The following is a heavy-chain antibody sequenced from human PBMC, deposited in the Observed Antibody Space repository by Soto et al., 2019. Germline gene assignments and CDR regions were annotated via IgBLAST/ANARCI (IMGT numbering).Heavy chain of an antibody. Sequence: ASVKVSCKASGYTFTSYGISWVRQAPGQGLEWMGWISAYNGNTNYAQKLQGRVTMTTDTSTSTAYMELRSLRSDDTAVYYCARASYDILTGYYDRNYMDVWGKGTTVTVS. J-gene: IGHJ6*03. D-gene: IGHD3-9*01. V-gene: IGHV1-18*01. CDR1: GYTFTSYG. CDR2: ISAYNGNT. CDR3: ARASYDILTGYYDRNYMDV.